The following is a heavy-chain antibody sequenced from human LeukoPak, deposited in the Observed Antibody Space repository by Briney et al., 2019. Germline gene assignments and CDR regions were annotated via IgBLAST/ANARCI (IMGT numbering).Heavy chain of an antibody. CDR3: AKGRAYSSGWYGGLDY. D-gene: IGHD6-19*01. J-gene: IGHJ4*02. CDR2: ISGSGGST. CDR1: GFTFSSYA. Sequence: RTGGSLRLSCAASGFTFSSYAMSWVRQAPGKGLEWVSAISGSGGSTYYADSVKGRFTISRDNSKNTLYLQMNSLRAEDTAVYYCAKGRAYSSGWYGGLDYWGQGTLVTVSS. V-gene: IGHV3-23*01.